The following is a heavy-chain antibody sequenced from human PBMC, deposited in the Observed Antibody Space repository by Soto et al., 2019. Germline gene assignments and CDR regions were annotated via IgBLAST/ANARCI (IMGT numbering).Heavy chain of an antibody. J-gene: IGHJ6*02. D-gene: IGHD3-16*01. CDR1: GYTFIRYG. Sequence: QVQLVQSASEVMKPGASVKVSCKASGYTFIRYGITWVRQAPGQRLERMGWISPYNDQTIYAKKLQGRVTMTADTSTRTVYMQLRSLKSDDTAVYYCARGGYYDNVWGKLSHYGLDVWGQGTSVTVSS. CDR2: ISPYNDQT. V-gene: IGHV1-18*01. CDR3: ARGGYYDNVWGKLSHYGLDV.